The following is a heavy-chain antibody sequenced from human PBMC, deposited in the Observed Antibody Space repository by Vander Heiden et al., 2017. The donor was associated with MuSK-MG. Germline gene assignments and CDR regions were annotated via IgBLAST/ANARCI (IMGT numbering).Heavy chain of an antibody. J-gene: IGHJ6*02. Sequence: QVQLVQSGAEVKKPGASVKVSCMASGYTFTSYDINWVRQATGQGLEWMGWMNPNSGNTGYAQKFQGRVTMTRNTSISTAYMELSSLRSEDTAVYYCARPGSLYPRWDYGMDVWGQGTTVTVSS. CDR2: MNPNSGNT. D-gene: IGHD3-10*01. V-gene: IGHV1-8*01. CDR3: ARPGSLYPRWDYGMDV. CDR1: GYTFTSYD.